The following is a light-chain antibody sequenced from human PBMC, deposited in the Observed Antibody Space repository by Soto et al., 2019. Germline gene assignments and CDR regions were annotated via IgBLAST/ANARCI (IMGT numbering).Light chain of an antibody. V-gene: IGLV2-14*01. CDR1: SNDVGGYKY. J-gene: IGLJ2*01. Sequence: QSALTQPASVSGSPGQSITIFCTGSSNDVGGYKYVSWYQQHPGKAPKLMIYEVSNRPSGISNRFSGSKSGNTASLTISGLQAEDEADYYCSSYTGSSTLVFGGGTKVTVL. CDR3: SSYTGSSTLV. CDR2: EVS.